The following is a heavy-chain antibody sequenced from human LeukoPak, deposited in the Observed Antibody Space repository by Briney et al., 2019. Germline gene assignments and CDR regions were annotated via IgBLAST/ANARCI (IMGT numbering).Heavy chain of an antibody. V-gene: IGHV4-39*07. Sequence: SETLSLTCTVSGGSISSSNYYWGWIRQPPGKGLEWIASIYHSGSTNYNPSLKSRVTISVDKSKNQFSLELSSVTAADTAVYYCARDFYYDFWSGYGRGYYGMDVWGQGTTVTVS. D-gene: IGHD3-3*01. J-gene: IGHJ6*02. CDR1: GGSISSSNYY. CDR3: ARDFYYDFWSGYGRGYYGMDV. CDR2: IYHSGST.